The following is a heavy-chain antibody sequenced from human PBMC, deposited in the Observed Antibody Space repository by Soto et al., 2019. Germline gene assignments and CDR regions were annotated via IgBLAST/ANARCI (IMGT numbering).Heavy chain of an antibody. CDR3: AATYGYYDILTGYYLADY. J-gene: IGHJ4*02. CDR1: GFTFSSYD. D-gene: IGHD3-9*01. CDR2: IGTAGDT. Sequence: ESGGGLVQPGGSLRLSCAASGFTFSSYDMHWVRQATGKGLEWVSAIGTAGDTYYPGSVKGRFTISRENAKNSLYLQMNSLRAGDTAVYYCAATYGYYDILTGYYLADYWGQGTLVTVSS. V-gene: IGHV3-13*01.